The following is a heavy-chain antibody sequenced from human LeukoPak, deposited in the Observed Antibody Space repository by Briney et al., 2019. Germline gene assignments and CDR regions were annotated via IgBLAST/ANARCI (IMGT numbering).Heavy chain of an antibody. J-gene: IGHJ5*02. CDR1: GGSISSSSYY. D-gene: IGHD5-18*01. Sequence: PSETLSLTCTVSGGSISSSSYYWGWIRQPPGKGLEWIGSIYYSGSTYYNPSLRSRVTISVDTSKNQFSLKLSSVTAADTAVYYCARASGVTGRFDPWGQGTLVTVSS. CDR2: IYYSGST. CDR3: ARASGVTGRFDP. V-gene: IGHV4-39*07.